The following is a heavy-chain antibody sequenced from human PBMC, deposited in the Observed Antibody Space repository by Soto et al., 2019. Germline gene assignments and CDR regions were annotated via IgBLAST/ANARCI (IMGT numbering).Heavy chain of an antibody. CDR2: IYFRGSI. Sequence: QVQLQESGPGLVKPSQTLSLTCNVSGVSISSSDYAWSWLRQSPRQGLEWIAYIYFRGSIHYNTSFRGLATISRDASTNQLFLSLRSVTAADTAVYYCARERVCTGTDCYGFDAWGPGGRVTVSS. J-gene: IGHJ5*02. D-gene: IGHD2-8*02. V-gene: IGHV4-30-4*01. CDR1: GVSISSSDYA. CDR3: ARERVCTGTDCYGFDA.